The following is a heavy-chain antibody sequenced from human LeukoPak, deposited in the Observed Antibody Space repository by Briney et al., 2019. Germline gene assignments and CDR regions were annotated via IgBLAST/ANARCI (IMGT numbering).Heavy chain of an antibody. D-gene: IGHD4-11*01. V-gene: IGHV4-39*01. CDR2: IYYSGST. CDR1: GGSISSSSYY. CDR3: ARPTYSNYIYY. J-gene: IGHJ4*02. Sequence: PSETLSLTCTVSGGSISSSSYYWGWIRQPPGKGLEWIGSIYYSGSTYYNPSLKSRVTISVATSKNQCSLKLGSVTAPDTAVYYCARPTYSNYIYYWGQGTLVTVSS.